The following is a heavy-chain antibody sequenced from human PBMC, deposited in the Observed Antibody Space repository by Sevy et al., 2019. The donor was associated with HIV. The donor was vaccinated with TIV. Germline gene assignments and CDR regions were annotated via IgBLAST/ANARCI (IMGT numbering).Heavy chain of an antibody. J-gene: IGHJ4*02. Sequence: GGSLRLSCAASGFTFSSYWMSWVRQAPGKGLEWVSSISSSSSYIYYADSVKGRFTISRDNAKNSLYLQMNSLRAEDTAVYYCARDTTYYDILTGHSPFDYWGQGTLVTVSS. CDR1: GFTFSSYW. CDR3: ARDTTYYDILTGHSPFDY. D-gene: IGHD3-9*01. V-gene: IGHV3-21*01. CDR2: ISSSSSYI.